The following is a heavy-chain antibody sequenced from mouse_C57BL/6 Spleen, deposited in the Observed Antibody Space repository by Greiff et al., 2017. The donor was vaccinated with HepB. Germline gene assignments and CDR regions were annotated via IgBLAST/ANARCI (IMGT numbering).Heavy chain of an antibody. CDR1: GYSITSGYY. J-gene: IGHJ1*03. CDR3: ARTGNWGYFDV. Sequence: EVKVEESGPGLVKPSQSLSLTCSVTGYSITSGYYWNWIRQFPGNKLEWMGYISYDGSNNYNPSLKNRISITRDTSKNQFFLKLNSVTTEDTATYYCARTGNWGYFDVWGTGTTVTVSS. CDR2: ISYDGSN. V-gene: IGHV3-6*01. D-gene: IGHD4-1*01.